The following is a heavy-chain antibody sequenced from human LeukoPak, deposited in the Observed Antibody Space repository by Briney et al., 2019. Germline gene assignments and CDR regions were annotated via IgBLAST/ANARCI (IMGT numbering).Heavy chain of an antibody. Sequence: SQTLSLTCTVSSGSITSGGYYWNWIRQHPGKGLEWIGYIYYSGSTFYNPSLKSRVTMSVDTSKNQFSLKLSSVTAEDTAVYYCARAPKGMTTVRYYYYYYMDVWGKGTTVTVSS. J-gene: IGHJ6*03. CDR1: SGSITSGGYY. CDR2: IYYSGST. V-gene: IGHV4-31*03. D-gene: IGHD4-11*01. CDR3: ARAPKGMTTVRYYYYYYMDV.